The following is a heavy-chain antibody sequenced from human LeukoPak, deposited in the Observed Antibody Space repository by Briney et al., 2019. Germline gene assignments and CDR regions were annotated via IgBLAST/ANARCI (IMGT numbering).Heavy chain of an antibody. J-gene: IGHJ4*02. CDR1: GGSISSYF. CDR2: IYDSGST. D-gene: IGHD2-21*02. CDR3: AREAYCGGDCYSGFDY. V-gene: IGHV4-59*01. Sequence: SQTLSLTCSVSGGSISSYFWSWIRQPPGKGLEWSGYIYDSGSTNYNPSLKSRVTISVDPSNNRFSLKLSSVTAADTAVYYCAREAYCGGDCYSGFDYWGQGTLVTVSS.